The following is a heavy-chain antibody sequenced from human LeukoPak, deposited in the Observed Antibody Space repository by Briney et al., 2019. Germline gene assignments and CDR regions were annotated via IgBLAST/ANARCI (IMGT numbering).Heavy chain of an antibody. V-gene: IGHV3-23*01. CDR3: AKDYSVSNWCFDL. D-gene: IGHD5/OR15-5a*01. J-gene: IGHJ2*01. CDR1: GFIFRNYA. Sequence: PGGSLRLSCAVSGFIFRNYAMSWVRQAPGKGLEWVSTISGAGDNTNNADSVTGRFTISRDNSKNTLYLQMNSLRAEDTAVYYCAKDYSVSNWCFDLWGRGTLVTVSS. CDR2: ISGAGDNT.